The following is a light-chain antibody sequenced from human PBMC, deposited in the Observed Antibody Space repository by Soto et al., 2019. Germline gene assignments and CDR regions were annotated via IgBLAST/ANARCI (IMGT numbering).Light chain of an antibody. J-gene: IGKJ2*01. V-gene: IGKV1-39*01. CDR1: QNIITF. CDR3: QRSYSTPQT. Sequence: DIQMTQSPSSLSASVGDRVSITCRASQNIITFLNWYQQKPGRAPKLLIYATSTFHSVVPSRFSGSASGTDYTLTISSLQPDDFESYYWQRSYSTPQTFGPGTKVEI. CDR2: ATS.